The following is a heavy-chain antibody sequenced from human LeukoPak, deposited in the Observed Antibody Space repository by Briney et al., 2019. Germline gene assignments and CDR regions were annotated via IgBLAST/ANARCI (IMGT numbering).Heavy chain of an antibody. V-gene: IGHV1-69*13. CDR1: GYTFTSYG. J-gene: IGHJ4*02. CDR2: IIPIFGTA. Sequence: ASVKVSCKASGYTFTSYGISWVRQAPGQGLEWMGGIIPIFGTANYAQKFQGRDTITADESTSTAYMELSSLRSEDTAVYYCARFFGARGFDYWGQGTLVTVSS. CDR3: ARFFGARGFDY. D-gene: IGHD3-10*01.